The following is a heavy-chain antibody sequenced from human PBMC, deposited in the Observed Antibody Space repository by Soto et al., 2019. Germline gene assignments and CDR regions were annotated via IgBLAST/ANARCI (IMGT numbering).Heavy chain of an antibody. J-gene: IGHJ6*02. D-gene: IGHD2-2*01. Sequence: ASVKVSCKVSGYTLTELSMHWVRQAPGKGLEWMGGFDPEDGETIYAQKFQGRVTMTTDTSTSTAYMELRSLRSDDTAVYYCARSRAITSVCLDVWGQGTTVTVSS. CDR3: ARSRAITSVCLDV. CDR2: FDPEDGET. V-gene: IGHV1-24*01. CDR1: GYTLTELS.